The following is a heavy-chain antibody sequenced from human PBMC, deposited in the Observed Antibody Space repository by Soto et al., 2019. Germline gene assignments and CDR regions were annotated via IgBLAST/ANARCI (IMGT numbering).Heavy chain of an antibody. CDR2: ISGRGGRT. CDR1: GFTFSSYA. D-gene: IGHD3-10*01. CDR3: AKSYGSGSYYMVGGALDY. Sequence: EVQLLESGGGLVQPGGSLRLSCAASGFTFSSYAMSWVRQAPGKGLEWVSGISGRGGRTNYADSVKGRFTISRDNSKNTLYLQMNSLRAEYTAVYYCAKSYGSGSYYMVGGALDYWCQGTLVTVSS. J-gene: IGHJ4*02. V-gene: IGHV3-23*01.